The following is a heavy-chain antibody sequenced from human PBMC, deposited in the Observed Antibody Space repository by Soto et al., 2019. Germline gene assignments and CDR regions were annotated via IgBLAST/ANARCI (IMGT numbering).Heavy chain of an antibody. J-gene: IGHJ3*02. V-gene: IGHV3-33*01. CDR2: IWYDGSNK. D-gene: IGHD1-26*01. Sequence: GGSLRLSCAASGFTFSSYGMHWVRQAPGKGLEWVAVIWYDGSNKYYADSVKGRFTISRDNSKNTLYLQMNSLRAEDTAVYYCERVQLGEGAFDIWGQGTMVTVSS. CDR1: GFTFSSYG. CDR3: ERVQLGEGAFDI.